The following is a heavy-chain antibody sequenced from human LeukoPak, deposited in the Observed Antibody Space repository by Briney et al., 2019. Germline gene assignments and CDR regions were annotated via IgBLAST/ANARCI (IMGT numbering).Heavy chain of an antibody. V-gene: IGHV4-38-2*01. J-gene: IGHJ4*02. Sequence: SETLSLTCAVSGYSISSGYYWGWIRQPPGKGLEWIGSIYHSGSTYYNPSLKSRVTISVDTSKNQFSLKLSSVTAADTAVYYCARHTHEYYYDSSGYGFDYWGQGTLVTVSS. D-gene: IGHD3-22*01. CDR3: ARHTHEYYYDSSGYGFDY. CDR1: GYSISSGYY. CDR2: IYHSGST.